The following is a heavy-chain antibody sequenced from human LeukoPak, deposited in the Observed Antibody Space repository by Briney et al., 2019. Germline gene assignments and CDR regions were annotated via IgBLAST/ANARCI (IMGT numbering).Heavy chain of an antibody. CDR1: GSSFTSYW. Sequence: GASLKISCQGSGSSFTSYWIGWVRQLPGKGLEWMGIIYPGDSDTRYSPSFQGQVTISADKSISTAYLQWSSLKASDTAMYYCARRVSNSYYDSSGYLFDYWGQGTLVTVSS. V-gene: IGHV5-51*01. CDR3: ARRVSNSYYDSSGYLFDY. CDR2: IYPGDSDT. J-gene: IGHJ4*02. D-gene: IGHD3-22*01.